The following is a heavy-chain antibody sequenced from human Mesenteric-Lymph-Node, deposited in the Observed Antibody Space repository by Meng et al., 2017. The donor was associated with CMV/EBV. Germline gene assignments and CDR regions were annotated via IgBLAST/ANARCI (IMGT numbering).Heavy chain of an antibody. CDR1: GGNFSSYA. Sequence: CKASGGNFSSYAISWVRQAPGQGLEWMGGIIPIFGTANYAQKFQGRVTITTDESTSTAYMELSSLRSEDTAVYYCASSDSSGFSWFDPWGQGTLVTVSS. CDR3: ASSDSSGFSWFDP. J-gene: IGHJ5*02. V-gene: IGHV1-69*05. D-gene: IGHD3-22*01. CDR2: IIPIFGTA.